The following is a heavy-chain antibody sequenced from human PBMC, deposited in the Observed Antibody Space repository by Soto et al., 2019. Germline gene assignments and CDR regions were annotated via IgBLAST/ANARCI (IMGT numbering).Heavy chain of an antibody. CDR2: IGTYNGDT. J-gene: IGHJ6*02. CDR3: ARVRSELGYCSGGSCLPYYYGMDV. V-gene: IGHV1-18*01. D-gene: IGHD2-15*01. Sequence: QVQLVQSGAEVKKPGASVKVSCKASGYTFTSYGISWVRQAPGQGLGWMGWIGTYNGDTNYAQSFQGRVTMTTDTSTITVYMELRSLRSDDTAVYYCARVRSELGYCSGGSCLPYYYGMDVWGQGTTVTVSS. CDR1: GYTFTSYG.